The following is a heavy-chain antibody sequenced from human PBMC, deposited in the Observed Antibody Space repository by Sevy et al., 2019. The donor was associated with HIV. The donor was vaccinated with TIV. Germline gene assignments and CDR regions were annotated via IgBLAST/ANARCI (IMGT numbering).Heavy chain of an antibody. CDR2: IKEDGSGR. D-gene: IGHD6-6*01. Sequence: GGSLRLSCAASGFTFGSYWMTWVRQAPGKGLEWVANIKEDGSGRFYVDSVRGRFTVSRDNAKRTLYLQMNNLRGEDTALYYCARLYSSSSGRGLDNWGQGALVTVSS. J-gene: IGHJ4*02. CDR1: GFTFGSYW. V-gene: IGHV3-7*01. CDR3: ARLYSSSSGRGLDN.